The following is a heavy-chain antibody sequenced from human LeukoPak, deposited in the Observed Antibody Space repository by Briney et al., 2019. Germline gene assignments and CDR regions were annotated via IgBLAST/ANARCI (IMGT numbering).Heavy chain of an antibody. CDR2: IYSAGST. CDR3: ARAPYGDNGYTAEVADY. CDR1: GFTVSSNS. J-gene: IGHJ4*02. V-gene: IGHV3-53*01. Sequence: PGGSLRLSCTVSGFTVSSNSMSWVRQAPGKGLEWVSFIYSAGSTHYSDSVKGRFTISIDNSKNTLYLQMNSLRAEDTAVYYCARAPYGDNGYTAEVADYWGQGTLVTVSS. D-gene: IGHD3-16*01.